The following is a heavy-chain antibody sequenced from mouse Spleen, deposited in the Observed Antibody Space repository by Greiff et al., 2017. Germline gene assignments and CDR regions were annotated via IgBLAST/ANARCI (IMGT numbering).Heavy chain of an antibody. D-gene: IGHD1-1*01. J-gene: IGHJ2*01. V-gene: IGHV1-80*01. CDR2: IYPGDGDT. CDR1: GYAFSSYW. Sequence: QVQLQQSGAELVRPGSSVKISCKASGYAFSSYWMNWVKQRPGQGLEWIGQIYPGDGDTNYNGKFKGKATLTADKSSSTAYMQLSSLTSEDSAVYFCARRQSYYSMDYWGQGTTLTVSS. CDR3: ARRQSYYSMDY.